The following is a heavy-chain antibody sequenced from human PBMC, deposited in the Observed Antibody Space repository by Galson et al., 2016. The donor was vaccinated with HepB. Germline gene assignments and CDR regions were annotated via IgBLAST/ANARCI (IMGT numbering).Heavy chain of an antibody. CDR3: ARPFCAGARCYLTRTSFFDS. Sequence: SVKVSCKASGYTFTDYYMFWVRQAPGQGLEWMGRINPNSGGADYAQKFQGRVTLTRDTSISTAYLELRNLRSDDTAVYYCARPFCAGARCYLTRTSFFDSWGQGTLVTVST. J-gene: IGHJ4*02. V-gene: IGHV1-2*06. CDR2: INPNSGGA. D-gene: IGHD2-15*01. CDR1: GYTFTDYY.